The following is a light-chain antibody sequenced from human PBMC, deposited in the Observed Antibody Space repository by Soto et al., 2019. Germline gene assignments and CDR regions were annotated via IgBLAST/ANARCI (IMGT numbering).Light chain of an antibody. Sequence: QSALTQPASVSGYPGQSITISCTGTSSDVGGYSYVSWYQQHPGKAPKLMIYDVSDRPTGVSNRFSGSKSGNTASLTISGLQAEDEADYYCSSYTSSSTLVLFGGGTKLTVL. V-gene: IGLV2-14*03. CDR1: SSDVGGYSY. CDR2: DVS. J-gene: IGLJ2*01. CDR3: SSYTSSSTLVL.